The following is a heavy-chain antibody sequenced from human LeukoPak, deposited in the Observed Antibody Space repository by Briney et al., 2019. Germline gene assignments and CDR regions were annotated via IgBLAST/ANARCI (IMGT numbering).Heavy chain of an antibody. J-gene: IGHJ4*02. CDR2: ISPTGGAI. V-gene: IGHV3-21*01. CDR3: ASGIRERGFDY. CDR1: GFTFSTSA. D-gene: IGHD1-1*01. Sequence: PGGSLRLSRAASGFTFSTSAMNWVRQAPGRGLEWVSSISPTGGAIFYAASLRGRIIISRDNAKNSLFLQMNSLTAEDTALYFCASGIRERGFDYWGQGTLVTVSS.